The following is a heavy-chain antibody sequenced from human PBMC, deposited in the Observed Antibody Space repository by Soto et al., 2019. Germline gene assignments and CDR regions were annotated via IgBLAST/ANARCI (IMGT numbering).Heavy chain of an antibody. D-gene: IGHD1-26*01. CDR2: IYYSGST. CDR3: ARAQGRNWFDP. CDR1: VGSISIGDYY. Sequence: PSETLCVSCTFSVGSISIGDYYWSWIRQPPGKGLEWIGYIYYSGSTYYNPSLKSRVTISVDTSKNQFSLKLSSVTAADTAVYYCARAQGRNWFDPWGQGTMVTVSS. V-gene: IGHV4-30-4*01. J-gene: IGHJ5*02.